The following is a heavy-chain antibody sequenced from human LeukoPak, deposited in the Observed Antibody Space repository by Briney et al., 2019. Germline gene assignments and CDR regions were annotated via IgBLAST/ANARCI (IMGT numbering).Heavy chain of an antibody. V-gene: IGHV4-34*01. J-gene: IGHJ6*03. D-gene: IGHD3-3*01. CDR3: ASLKRIFGVVITNYYYYMDV. Sequence: SETLSLTCAVYGGSFSGYYWSWIRQPPGKGLEWIGEINHSGSTNYNPSLKSRVTISVDTSKNQFSLKLSPVTAADTAVYYCASLKRIFGVVITNYYYYMDVWGKGTTVTVSS. CDR2: INHSGST. CDR1: GGSFSGYY.